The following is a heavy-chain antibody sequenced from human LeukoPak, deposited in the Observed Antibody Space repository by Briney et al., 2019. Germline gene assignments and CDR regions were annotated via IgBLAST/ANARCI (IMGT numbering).Heavy chain of an antibody. CDR2: MNPNSGNT. J-gene: IGHJ4*02. CDR1: GYTFTSYD. Sequence: ASVKVSCKASGYTFTSYDINWVRQATGQGLEWMGWMNPNSGNTGYAQKLQGRVTMTRNTSISTAYMELSSLRSEDTAVYYCARGWVVRGVTVTPFDYWGQGTLVTVS. CDR3: ARGWVVRGVTVTPFDY. D-gene: IGHD3-10*01. V-gene: IGHV1-8*01.